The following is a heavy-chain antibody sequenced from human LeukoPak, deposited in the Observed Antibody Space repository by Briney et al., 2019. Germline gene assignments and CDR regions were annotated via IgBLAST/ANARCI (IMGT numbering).Heavy chain of an antibody. CDR3: ARVRSSGWYFDY. Sequence: PGGSLRLSCAASGFTFEDYGMSWVRQAPGKGLEWVSGINWNGGSTGYADSVKGRFTISRDNAKNSPYLQMNSLRAEDTALYYCARVRSSGWYFDYWGQGTLVTVSS. D-gene: IGHD6-19*01. CDR1: GFTFEDYG. CDR2: INWNGGST. V-gene: IGHV3-20*04. J-gene: IGHJ4*02.